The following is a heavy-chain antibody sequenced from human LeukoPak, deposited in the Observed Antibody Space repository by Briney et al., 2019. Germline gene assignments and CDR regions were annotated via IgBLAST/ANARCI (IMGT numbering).Heavy chain of an antibody. D-gene: IGHD2-15*01. J-gene: IGHJ5*02. CDR3: ARGARAASNNWFDP. CDR2: IYTSGST. V-gene: IGHV4-59*10. CDR1: GGSFSGYY. Sequence: SETLSLTCAVYGGSFSGYYWSWIRQPAGKGLEWIGRIYTSGSTDYNPSLKSRVTMSVDTSKNQFSLKLSSVTAADTAVYYCARGARAASNNWFDPWGQGTLVTVSS.